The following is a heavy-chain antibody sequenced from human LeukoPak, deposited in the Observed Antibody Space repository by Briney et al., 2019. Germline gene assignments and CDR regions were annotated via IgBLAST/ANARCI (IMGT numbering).Heavy chain of an antibody. V-gene: IGHV4-31*03. J-gene: IGHJ3*02. CDR1: GGSISSGGYY. Sequence: PSETLSLTCTLSGGSISSGGYYWSWIRQHPGKGLEWIGYIYHTGSTFYNPSLKSRVTMSVDTSKNQFSLRLSSVTAADTAVYYCAREADSSGYYWGAAFDIWGQGTMVTVSS. D-gene: IGHD3-22*01. CDR3: AREADSSGYYWGAAFDI. CDR2: IYHTGST.